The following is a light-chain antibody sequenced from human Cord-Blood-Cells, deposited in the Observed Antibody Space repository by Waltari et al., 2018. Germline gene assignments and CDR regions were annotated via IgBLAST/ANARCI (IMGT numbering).Light chain of an antibody. CDR2: DVS. J-gene: IGLJ2*01. Sequence: QSALTQPRSVSGSPGQSVTISCTGTSSDVGGYNYVSWYQQHPGKAPQLMIYDVSKLPSGVPDRFSGSKSGNTASLTISGLQAEDEADYYCCSYAGSYVVFGGGTKLTVL. CDR1: SSDVGGYNY. CDR3: CSYAGSYVV. V-gene: IGLV2-11*01.